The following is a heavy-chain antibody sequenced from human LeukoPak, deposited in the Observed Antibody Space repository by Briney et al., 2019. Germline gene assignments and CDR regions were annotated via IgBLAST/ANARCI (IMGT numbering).Heavy chain of an antibody. D-gene: IGHD6-6*01. CDR3: ARGAIAARLDY. V-gene: IGHV4-34*01. CDR2: INHSGST. Sequence: SETLSLTCAVYGGSFSGYYWSWIRQPPGKGLEWIGEINHSGSTNYNPSLKSRVTISVDTSKNQFSLKLSSVTAADTAVYYCARGAIAARLDYWGQGTLVTVSS. CDR1: GGSFSGYY. J-gene: IGHJ4*02.